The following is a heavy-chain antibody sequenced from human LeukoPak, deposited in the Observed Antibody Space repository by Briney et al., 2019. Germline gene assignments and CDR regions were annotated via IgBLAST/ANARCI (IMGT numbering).Heavy chain of an antibody. D-gene: IGHD5-18*01. CDR3: ARVAVDTAMVQWFDP. V-gene: IGHV1-2*02. CDR1: GYTFTGYY. J-gene: IGHJ5*02. Sequence: ASVKVSCKASGYTFTGYYMHWVRQAPGQGLEWMGWINPNSGGTNYAQKFQGRVTMTRDTSISIAYMELSRLRSDDTAVYYCARVAVDTAMVQWFDPWGQGTLVTVSS. CDR2: INPNSGGT.